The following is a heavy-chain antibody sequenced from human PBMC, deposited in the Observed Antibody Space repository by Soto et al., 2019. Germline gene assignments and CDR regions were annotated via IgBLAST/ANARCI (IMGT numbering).Heavy chain of an antibody. CDR2: ISYDGSNK. J-gene: IGHJ6*02. Sequence: QVQLVESGGGVVQPGRSLRLSCAASGFTFSSYAMHWVRQAPGKGLEWVAVISYDGSNKYYADSVKGRFTISRDNSKNKLYLQMNSLRAEDTTVYYCARDAGCSSTSCYGPYYYYGIDVWGQGTTVTVSS. CDR1: GFTFSSYA. CDR3: ARDAGCSSTSCYGPYYYYGIDV. V-gene: IGHV3-30-3*01. D-gene: IGHD2-2*01.